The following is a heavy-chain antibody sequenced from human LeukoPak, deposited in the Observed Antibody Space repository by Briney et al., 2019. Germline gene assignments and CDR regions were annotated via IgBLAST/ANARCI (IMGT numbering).Heavy chain of an antibody. CDR3: ARNPTGRYYYGSGSYNSRARYYYYMDV. J-gene: IGHJ6*03. CDR2: INHSGST. Sequence: SETLSLTCAVYGGSFSGYYWSWIRQPPGKGLEWIGEINHSGSTNYNPSLKSRVTISVDTSKNQFSLKLSSVTAADTAVYYCARNPTGRYYYGSGSYNSRARYYYYMDVWGKGTTVTISS. CDR1: GGSFSGYY. V-gene: IGHV4-34*01. D-gene: IGHD3-10*01.